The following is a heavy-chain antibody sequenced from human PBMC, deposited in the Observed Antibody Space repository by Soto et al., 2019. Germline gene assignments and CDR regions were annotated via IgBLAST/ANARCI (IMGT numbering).Heavy chain of an antibody. CDR1: GGSISSSNW. J-gene: IGHJ4*02. D-gene: IGHD1-20*01. CDR3: ARMNNWNQYYFDY. V-gene: IGHV4-4*02. CDR2: IYHSGST. Sequence: SETLSLTCAVSGGSISSSNWWSWVRQPPGKGLEWIGEIYHSGSTNYNPSLKSRVTISVDKSKNQFSLKLSSVTAADTAVYYCARMNNWNQYYFDYWGQGTLVTVS.